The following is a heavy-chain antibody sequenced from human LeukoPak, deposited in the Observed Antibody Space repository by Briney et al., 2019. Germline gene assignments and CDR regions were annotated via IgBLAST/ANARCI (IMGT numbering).Heavy chain of an antibody. CDR2: ISSSSSYI. CDR1: GGSISSRN. J-gene: IGHJ5*02. D-gene: IGHD1-1*01. CDR3: ARDHNSDGFDP. V-gene: IGHV3-21*01. Sequence: PSETLSLTCAVSGGSISSRNWWSWVRQPPGKGLEWVSSISSSSSYIYYADSVKGRFTISRDNAKNSLYLQMNSLRAEDTAVYYCARDHNSDGFDPWGQGTLVTVSS.